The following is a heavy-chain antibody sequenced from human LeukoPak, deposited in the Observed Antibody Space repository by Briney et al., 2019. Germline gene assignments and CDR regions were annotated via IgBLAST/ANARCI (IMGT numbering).Heavy chain of an antibody. J-gene: IGHJ6*02. CDR2: IYSGGST. D-gene: IGHD2-15*01. CDR1: GFTVSSNY. Sequence: GGSLRLSCAASGFTVSSNYMSWVRQAPGNGLEWVSIIYSGGSTYYADSVKGRFTISRDNSKNTLYLQMNSLRAEDTAVYYCAREYCSGGSCYNYYYGMDVWGQGTTVTVSS. V-gene: IGHV3-53*01. CDR3: AREYCSGGSCYNYYYGMDV.